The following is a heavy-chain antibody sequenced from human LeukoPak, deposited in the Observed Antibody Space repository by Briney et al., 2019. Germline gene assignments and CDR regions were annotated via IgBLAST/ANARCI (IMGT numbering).Heavy chain of an antibody. J-gene: IGHJ4*02. CDR3: AREWAGYGSGSYYYY. CDR2: IIPLFGTA. CDR1: GYTFTGYH. V-gene: IGHV1-69*13. D-gene: IGHD3-10*01. Sequence: SVKVSCKASGYTFTGYHMHWVRQAPGQGLEWMGGIIPLFGTANYAQKFLGRVTITADESTSTTHMYLSSLKSEDTAVYYCAREWAGYGSGSYYYYWGQGTLVTVSS.